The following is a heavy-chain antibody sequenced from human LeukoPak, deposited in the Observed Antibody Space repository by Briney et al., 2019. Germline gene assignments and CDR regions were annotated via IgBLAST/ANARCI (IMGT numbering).Heavy chain of an antibody. Sequence: QAGGSLRLSCAASGFAFSSYGMHWVRQAPGKGLEWVTFIRYDGSNKYYADSVKGRFTISRDTSKNTVYLQMNSLRAEDTAVYYCAKDYSNALLRFGELIRKSRDGYFDYWGQGNLVTVSS. CDR1: GFAFSSYG. J-gene: IGHJ4*02. V-gene: IGHV3-30*02. CDR3: AKDYSNALLRFGELIRKSRDGYFDY. D-gene: IGHD3-10*01. CDR2: IRYDGSNK.